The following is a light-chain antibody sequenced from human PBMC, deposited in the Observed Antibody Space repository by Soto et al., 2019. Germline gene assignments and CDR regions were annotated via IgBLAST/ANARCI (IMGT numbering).Light chain of an antibody. Sequence: QSVLTQPPSVSGAPGQRVTISCTGSSSNIGAGYDVHWYQQLPGTAPKLLIYGNSNRPSGVPDRFSGSKSGTSASLAITGLQAEDEADYYCQSYDSGPEVVFGGGTKVTVL. CDR3: QSYDSGPEVV. CDR1: SSNIGAGYD. J-gene: IGLJ2*01. CDR2: GNS. V-gene: IGLV1-40*01.